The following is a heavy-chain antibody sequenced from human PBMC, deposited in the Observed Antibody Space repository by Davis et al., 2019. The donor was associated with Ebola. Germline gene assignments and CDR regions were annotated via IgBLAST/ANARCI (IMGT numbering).Heavy chain of an antibody. CDR2: ISWDGGST. Sequence: GESLKISCAASGFTFDDYTMHWVRQAPGKGLEWVSLISWDGGSTYYADSVKGRFTISRDNSKNSLYLQMNSLRTKDTALYYCAKDLYGSGIDMWDAFDIWGQGTMVTVSS. D-gene: IGHD3-10*01. J-gene: IGHJ3*02. CDR3: AKDLYGSGIDMWDAFDI. V-gene: IGHV3-43*01. CDR1: GFTFDDYT.